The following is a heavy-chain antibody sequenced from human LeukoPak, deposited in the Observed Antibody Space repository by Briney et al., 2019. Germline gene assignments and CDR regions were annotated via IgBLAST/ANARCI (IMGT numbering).Heavy chain of an antibody. CDR3: TTEDIVVVPAADY. CDR2: IRSKANSYAT. J-gene: IGHJ4*02. V-gene: IGHV3-73*01. Sequence: PGGSLRLSCAASGFTFSGSAMHWVRQASGKGLEWVGRIRSKANSYATAYAASVKGRFTISRDDSKNTAYLQMNSLKTEDTAVYYCTTEDIVVVPAADYWGQGTLVTVSS. D-gene: IGHD2-2*01. CDR1: GFTFSGSA.